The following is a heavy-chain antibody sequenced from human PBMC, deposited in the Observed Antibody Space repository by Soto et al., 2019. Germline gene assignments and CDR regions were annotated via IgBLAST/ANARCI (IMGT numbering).Heavy chain of an antibody. J-gene: IGHJ4*02. CDR3: ARRYGGNFDY. CDR1: GGSISSGAYS. CDR2: IYHSGST. Sequence: SETLSLTCAVSGGSISSGAYSWSWIRQPPGKGLEWVGYIYHSGSTYYNPSLKSRVTISVDRSKNRFSLNLNSVTAADTAVYYCARRYGGNFDYWGQGTLVTVSS. V-gene: IGHV4-30-2*01. D-gene: IGHD1-26*01.